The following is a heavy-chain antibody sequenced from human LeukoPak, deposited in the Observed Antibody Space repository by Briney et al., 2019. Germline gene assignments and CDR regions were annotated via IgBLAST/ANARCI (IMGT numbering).Heavy chain of an antibody. V-gene: IGHV3-21*01. CDR3: ARDRGYFDN. J-gene: IGHJ4*02. CDR2: ISSSSSYI. CDR1: GLTFNTYG. Sequence: GGSLRLSCAASGLTFNTYGMGWVRQAPGKGLEWVSFISSSSSYIYYADSVKGRFTISRDNVQNSLYLQMNSLRAEDTAMYYCARDRGYFDNWGQGTLVTVSS.